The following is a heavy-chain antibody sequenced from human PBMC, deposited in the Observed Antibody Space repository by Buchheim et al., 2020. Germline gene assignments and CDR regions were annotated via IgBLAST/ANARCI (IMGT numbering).Heavy chain of an antibody. CDR2: MSSNSDVI. CDR1: GFTFSTYS. Sequence: EVQLVESGGGLVKPGGSLRLSCAASGFTFSTYSMNWVRQAPGKGLEWVSSMSSNSDVIYYADSVKGRFTISRDNAKSSLHLQMNSLRAEDTAVYYCAREIMGAPSGFWGQGTL. CDR3: AREIMGAPSGF. V-gene: IGHV3-21*01. J-gene: IGHJ4*02. D-gene: IGHD1-26*01.